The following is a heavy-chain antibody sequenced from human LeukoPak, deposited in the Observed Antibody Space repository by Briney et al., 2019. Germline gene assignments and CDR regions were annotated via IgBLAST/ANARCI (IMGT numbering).Heavy chain of an antibody. CDR3: ARDPYDSSGYYDY. V-gene: IGHV3-30*04. CDR2: ISYDGSNK. J-gene: IGHJ4*02. CDR1: GFTFSSYA. Sequence: PGGSLRLSCAASGFTFSSYAMHWVRQAPGKGLEWVAVISYDGSNKYYADSVEGRFTISRDNSKNTLYLQMNSLRAEDTAVYYCARDPYDSSGYYDYWGQGTLVTVSS. D-gene: IGHD3-22*01.